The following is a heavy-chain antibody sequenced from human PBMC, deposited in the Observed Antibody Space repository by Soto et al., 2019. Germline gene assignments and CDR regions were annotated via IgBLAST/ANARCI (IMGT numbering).Heavy chain of an antibody. Sequence: GASVKVSCKASGYSLTSYYVHWVRQAPGQGLEWMGITNPSDGSTNYAQNFQGRVTMTTDTSTSTVYMEMSSLRSEDTAMYYCARSYVTSRPIDFWGQGTLVTVSS. V-gene: IGHV1-46*01. CDR3: ARSYVTSRPIDF. CDR1: GYSLTSYY. CDR2: TNPSDGST. D-gene: IGHD3-10*02. J-gene: IGHJ4*02.